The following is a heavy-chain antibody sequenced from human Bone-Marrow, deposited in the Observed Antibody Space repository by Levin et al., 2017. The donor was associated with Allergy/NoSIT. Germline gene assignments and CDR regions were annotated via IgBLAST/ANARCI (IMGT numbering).Heavy chain of an antibody. V-gene: IGHV3-13*04. CDR3: ARDSGDTPYWYFDL. CDR2: IGTAGDT. D-gene: IGHD1-26*01. Sequence: GGSLRLSCAASGFTFSSYDMHWVRQATGKGLEWVSAIGTAGDTYYPGSVKGRFTISRENAKNSLYLQMNSLRAGDTAVYYCARDSGDTPYWYFDLWGRGTLVTVSS. CDR1: GFTFSSYD. J-gene: IGHJ2*01.